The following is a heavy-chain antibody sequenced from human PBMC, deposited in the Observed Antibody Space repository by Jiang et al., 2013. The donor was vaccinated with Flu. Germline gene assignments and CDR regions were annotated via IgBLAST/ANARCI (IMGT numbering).Heavy chain of an antibody. J-gene: IGHJ4*02. CDR1: YTFTSYY. V-gene: IGHV1-46*01. Sequence: YTFTSYYMHWVRQAPGQGLEWMGIINPSGGSTSYAQKFQGRVTMTRDTSTSTVYMELSSLRSEDTAVYYCAREASIAVAGFDYWGQGTLVTVSS. CDR2: INPSGGST. CDR3: AREASIAVAGFDY. D-gene: IGHD6-19*01.